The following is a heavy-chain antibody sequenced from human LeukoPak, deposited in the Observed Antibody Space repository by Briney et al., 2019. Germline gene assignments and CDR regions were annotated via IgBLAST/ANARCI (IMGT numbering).Heavy chain of an antibody. CDR3: AKDLSDYGDYEVGY. Sequence: GGSLRLSCAASGFTFSSYGMSWVRQAPGKGLEWVSTVTGSGGSTYYADSVKGRFTISRDNSKNTLYLQMNSLRAEDTAVYYCAKDLSDYGDYEVGYWGQGTLVTVSS. V-gene: IGHV3-23*01. CDR2: VTGSGGST. CDR1: GFTFSSYG. J-gene: IGHJ4*02. D-gene: IGHD4-17*01.